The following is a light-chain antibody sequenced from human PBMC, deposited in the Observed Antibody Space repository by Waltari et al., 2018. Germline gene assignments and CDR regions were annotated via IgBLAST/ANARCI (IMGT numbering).Light chain of an antibody. CDR1: QRVSSH. CDR2: GAS. J-gene: IGKJ4*01. Sequence: EIVMTQSPATLSVSPGERATLSCRASQRVSSHLAWYQQKPGQAPRLLINGASTRASGIPARFSGSGSGTEFTLTISSLQSEDFAVYYCRQYTAWPLNFGGGTKVEIK. V-gene: IGKV3-15*01. CDR3: RQYTAWPLN.